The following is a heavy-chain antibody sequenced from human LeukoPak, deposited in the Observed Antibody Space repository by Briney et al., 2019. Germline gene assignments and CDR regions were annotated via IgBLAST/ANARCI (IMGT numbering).Heavy chain of an antibody. CDR1: GFTFSTYA. CDR3: AKGSVVPAALGY. V-gene: IGHV3-23*01. Sequence: GGSLRLSCAASGFTFSTYAMSWVRQAPGKGLEWVSAISGNAGSTYYADSVKGRFTISRDNSKNTLYLQMNSLRAEDTAIYYCAKGSVVPAALGYWGQGTLVTVSS. CDR2: ISGNAGST. J-gene: IGHJ4*02. D-gene: IGHD2-2*01.